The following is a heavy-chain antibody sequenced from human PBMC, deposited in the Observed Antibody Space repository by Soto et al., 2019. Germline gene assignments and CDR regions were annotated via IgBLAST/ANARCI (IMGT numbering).Heavy chain of an antibody. D-gene: IGHD7-27*01. CDR1: GGSITTYKW. V-gene: IGHV4-4*02. Sequence: PSETLSLTCGVSGGSITTYKWWTWVRQTPGKGLEWIGEIDDSGNTRYNPSLKSRVTISKDTSKNELSLKLNSVTVADTAVYYCATCQLGEYYYAMDIWGQGTTVTVSS. J-gene: IGHJ6*02. CDR2: IDDSGNT. CDR3: ATCQLGEYYYAMDI.